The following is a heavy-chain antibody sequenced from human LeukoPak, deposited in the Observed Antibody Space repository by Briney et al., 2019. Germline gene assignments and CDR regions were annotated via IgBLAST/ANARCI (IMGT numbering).Heavy chain of an antibody. Sequence: ASVKVSCKASGYTFTSYYMHWVRQAPGQGLEWMGIINPSGGSTSYAQKFQGRVTMTRDTSTSTVYMELSSLRSEDAAVYYCARDSGLRDGYNRLCYWGQGTLVTVSS. D-gene: IGHD5-24*01. CDR2: INPSGGST. CDR3: ARDSGLRDGYNRLCY. CDR1: GYTFTSYY. J-gene: IGHJ4*02. V-gene: IGHV1-46*01.